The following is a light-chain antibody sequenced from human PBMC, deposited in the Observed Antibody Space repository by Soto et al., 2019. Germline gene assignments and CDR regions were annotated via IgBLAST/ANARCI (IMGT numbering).Light chain of an antibody. Sequence: EIVMTQSPATLSVSPGERATLSCRASQSFTSNLAWYQQKPGQPPRLLIYGASTRATGIPARLSGSGSGTEFTLTISSLQSEDFAVYDGQQYSYWPWTFGQGTKVDIK. CDR3: QQYSYWPWT. CDR2: GAS. V-gene: IGKV3-15*01. J-gene: IGKJ1*01. CDR1: QSFTSN.